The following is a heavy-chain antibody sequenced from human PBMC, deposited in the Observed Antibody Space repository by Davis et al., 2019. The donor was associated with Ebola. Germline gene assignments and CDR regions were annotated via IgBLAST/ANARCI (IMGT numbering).Heavy chain of an antibody. Sequence: PGGSLRLSCSASGFIFSSYSMNWVRQAPGKGLDWVSLISSSSSYIYYADSVKGRFNISRDNAKNSLYLQINSLRAEDTAVYYCARGYYYMDVWGKGTTVTVSS. CDR1: GFIFSSYS. V-gene: IGHV3-21*04. CDR2: ISSSSSYI. J-gene: IGHJ6*03. CDR3: ARGYYYMDV.